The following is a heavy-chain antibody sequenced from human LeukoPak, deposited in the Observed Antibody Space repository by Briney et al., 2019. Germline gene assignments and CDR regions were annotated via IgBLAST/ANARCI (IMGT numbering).Heavy chain of an antibody. CDR1: GGSFSGYY. J-gene: IGHJ4*02. V-gene: IGHV4-39*01. D-gene: IGHD5-24*01. Sequence: SETLSLTCAVYGGSFSGYYWGWIRQPPGKGLEWIGSIYYSGSTYYNPSLKSRVTISVDTSKNQFSLKLSSVTAADTAVYYCARQILFHSERWLKFFDYWGQGTLVTVSS. CDR3: ARQILFHSERWLKFFDY. CDR2: IYYSGST.